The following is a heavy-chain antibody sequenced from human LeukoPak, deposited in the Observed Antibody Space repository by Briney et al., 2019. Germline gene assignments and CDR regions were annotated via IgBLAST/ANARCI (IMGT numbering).Heavy chain of an antibody. CDR2: INHSGST. Sequence: ASETLSLTCAVYGGSFSGYYWSWIRQPPGKGLEWIGEINHSGSTNYNPSLKSRVTISVDKSKNQFSLKLSSVTAADTAVYYCARVRRARFWSGYYRGPNDAFDIWGQGTMVTVSS. CDR3: ARVRRARFWSGYYRGPNDAFDI. J-gene: IGHJ3*02. D-gene: IGHD3-3*01. V-gene: IGHV4-34*01. CDR1: GGSFSGYY.